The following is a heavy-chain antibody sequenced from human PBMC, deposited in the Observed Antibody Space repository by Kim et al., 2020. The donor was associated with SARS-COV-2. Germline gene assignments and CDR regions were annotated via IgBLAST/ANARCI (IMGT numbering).Heavy chain of an antibody. CDR2: VNHSGIT. CDR3: ARGRAGVVPSPILGLGPYYYYAMDV. J-gene: IGHJ6*02. Sequence: SQTLSLTCAVYGGSFSVSSWIWLRQAPGKGLEWIGEVNHSGITKYHPSLQSRVTISVDTSKNQFSRKLPSVTAADTAVFYCARGRAGVVPSPILGLGPYYYYAMDVWGQGTTVTVS. V-gene: IGHV4-34*01. D-gene: IGHD3-3*01. CDR1: GGSFSVSS.